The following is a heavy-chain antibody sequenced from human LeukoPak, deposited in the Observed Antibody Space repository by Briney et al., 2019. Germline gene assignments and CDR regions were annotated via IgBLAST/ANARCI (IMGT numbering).Heavy chain of an antibody. D-gene: IGHD4-23*01. CDR3: ARDYGGDSGWFDP. Sequence: ASVKVSCKASGYTFTSYGISWVRQAPGQGLEWMGWISANNGDTDYPPKLQGRVTLTRDTSISTAYMELSGLKSEDTAVYYCARDYGGDSGWFDPWGQGTLVTVSS. CDR2: ISANNGDT. J-gene: IGHJ5*02. CDR1: GYTFTSYG. V-gene: IGHV1-18*01.